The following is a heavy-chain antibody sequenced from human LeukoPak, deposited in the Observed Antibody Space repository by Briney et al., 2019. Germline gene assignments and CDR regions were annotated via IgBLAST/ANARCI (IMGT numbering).Heavy chain of an antibody. CDR3: ARDDYYGSGSYYY. D-gene: IGHD3-10*01. CDR1: GFTFSSYW. Sequence: GGSLRLSCAASGFTFSSYWMSWVRQAPGKGLEWVANIKQDGSEKYYVDSVKGRFTISRDNAKNSLYLQMNSLRAEDTAVYYCARDDYYGSGSYYYWGQGTLVTVSS. CDR2: IKQDGSEK. J-gene: IGHJ4*02. V-gene: IGHV3-7*01.